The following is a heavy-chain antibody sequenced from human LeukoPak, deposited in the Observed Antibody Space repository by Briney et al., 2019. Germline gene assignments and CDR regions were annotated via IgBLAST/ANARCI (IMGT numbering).Heavy chain of an antibody. J-gene: IGHJ6*02. CDR3: ARGSVDTAMGGDV. Sequence: SQTLSLTCTVSGGSISSGSYYWSWIRQPAGKGLEWIGRIYTSGSTNYNPSLKSRVTMSVDTSKNQFSLKLSSVTAADTAVYYCARGSVDTAMGGDVWGQGTTVTVSS. D-gene: IGHD5-18*01. CDR2: IYTSGST. CDR1: GGSISSGSYY. V-gene: IGHV4-61*02.